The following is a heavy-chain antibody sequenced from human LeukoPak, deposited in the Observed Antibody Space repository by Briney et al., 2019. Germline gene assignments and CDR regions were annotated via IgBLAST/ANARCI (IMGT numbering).Heavy chain of an antibody. V-gene: IGHV4-39*07. D-gene: IGHD6-19*01. CDR3: ARDNGSGWYPENYYYYYGMDV. J-gene: IGHJ6*02. CDR2: IYHSGST. Sequence: SETLSLTCNVSGGSISSSNYYWGWIRQPPGKGLEWIGTIYHSGSTNYNPSLKSRVTISVDKSKNQFSLKLSSVTAADTAVYYCARDNGSGWYPENYYYYYGMDVWGQGTTVTVSS. CDR1: GGSISSSNYY.